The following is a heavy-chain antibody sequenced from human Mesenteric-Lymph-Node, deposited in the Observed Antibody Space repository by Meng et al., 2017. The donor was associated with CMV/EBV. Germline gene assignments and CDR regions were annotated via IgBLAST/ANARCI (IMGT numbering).Heavy chain of an antibody. D-gene: IGHD2-2*01. Sequence: SETLSLTCTVSGGSVSSGSYYWSWIRQPPGKGLEWIGYIYYSGSTFYNPSLKSRVTISVDTSKNQFSLKLNSVTAEDTALYYCARDRASAKIVVVPAGNAYYYYGMDVWGQGTTVTVSS. CDR2: IYYSGST. J-gene: IGHJ6*02. V-gene: IGHV4-61*01. CDR1: GGSVSSGSYY. CDR3: ARDRASAKIVVVPAGNAYYYYGMDV.